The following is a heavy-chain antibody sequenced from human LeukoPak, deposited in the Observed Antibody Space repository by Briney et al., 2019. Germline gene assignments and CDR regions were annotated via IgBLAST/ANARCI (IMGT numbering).Heavy chain of an antibody. D-gene: IGHD5-18*01. CDR3: ARYSYGYYYYYGMDV. Sequence: SETLSLTCTVSGYSISSGYYWGWIRQPPGKGLEWIGEINHSGSTNYNPSLKSRVTISVDTSKNQFSLKLSSVTAADTAVYYCARYSYGYYYYYGMDVWGQGTTVTVSS. V-gene: IGHV4-38-2*02. J-gene: IGHJ6*02. CDR1: GYSISSGYY. CDR2: INHSGST.